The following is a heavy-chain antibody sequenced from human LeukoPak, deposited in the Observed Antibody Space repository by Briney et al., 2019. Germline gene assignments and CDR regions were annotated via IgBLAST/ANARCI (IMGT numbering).Heavy chain of an antibody. Sequence: HSRGSLRLSCAVSGITLSNYGMSWVRQAPGKGLEWVAGISDSGGRTNYADSVKGRFTISRDNPKNTLYLQMNSLRAEDTAVYFCAKRGVVIRVILVGFHKEAYYFDSWGQGALVTVSS. V-gene: IGHV3-23*01. CDR3: AKRGVVIRVILVGFHKEAYYFDS. CDR2: ISDSGGRT. CDR1: GITLSNYG. D-gene: IGHD3-22*01. J-gene: IGHJ4*02.